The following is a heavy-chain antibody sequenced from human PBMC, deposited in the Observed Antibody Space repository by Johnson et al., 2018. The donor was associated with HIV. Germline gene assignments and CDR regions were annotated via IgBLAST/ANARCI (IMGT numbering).Heavy chain of an antibody. CDR1: GFTFSSYG. CDR2: ISYDGSNK. Sequence: HVQLVESGGGVVQPGRSLRLSCAASGFTFSSYGMHWVRQAPGKGLEWVAVISYDGSNKYYADSVKGRFTISRDNSKNTLYLQMNSLRAEDTAVYYCAKEKNGYHWTFDIWGQGTMVTVSS. J-gene: IGHJ3*02. CDR3: AKEKNGYHWTFDI. D-gene: IGHD5-24*01. V-gene: IGHV3-30*18.